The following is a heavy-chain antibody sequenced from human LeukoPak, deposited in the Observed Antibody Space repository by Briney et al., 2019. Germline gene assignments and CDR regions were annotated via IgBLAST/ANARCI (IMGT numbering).Heavy chain of an antibody. CDR3: ARVPNRYSSSWGVFDY. V-gene: IGHV1-18*01. CDR1: GYTFTSYG. CDR2: ISAYNGNT. Sequence: ASVKVSCKASGYTFTSYGISWVRQAPGQGLEWMGWISAYNGNTNYAQKLQGRVTMTTDTSTSTAYMELRSLRSDDTAVYYCARVPNRYSSSWGVFDYWGQGTLVTVSS. J-gene: IGHJ4*02. D-gene: IGHD6-13*01.